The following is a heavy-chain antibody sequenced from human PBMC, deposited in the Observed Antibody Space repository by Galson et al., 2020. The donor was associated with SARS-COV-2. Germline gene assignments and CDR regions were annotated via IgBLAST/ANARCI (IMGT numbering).Heavy chain of an antibody. Sequence: SETLSLTCTVSGGSISSADYYWTWIRQPPGKGLEWIGYIYYTGSTYYNPSLKSRITISVDTSKNQFSLKVNSVTAADTAVYYCARGRRTRGYGEVDYWGQGTLVTVSS. CDR1: GGSISSADYY. CDR3: ARGRRTRGYGEVDY. V-gene: IGHV4-30-4*08. CDR2: IYYTGST. D-gene: IGHD3-16*01. J-gene: IGHJ4*02.